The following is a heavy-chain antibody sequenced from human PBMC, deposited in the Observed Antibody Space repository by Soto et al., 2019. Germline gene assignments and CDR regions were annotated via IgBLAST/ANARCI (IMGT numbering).Heavy chain of an antibody. V-gene: IGHV3-30-3*01. CDR1: GFTFSSYA. CDR3: ARDQGNDFWSGYYINWFDP. Sequence: PGGSLRLSCAASGFTFSSYAMHWVRQAPGKGLEWVAVISYDGSNKYYADSVKGRFTISRDNSKNTLYLQMNSLRAEDTAVYYCARDQGNDFWSGYYINWFDPWGQGTLVTVSS. D-gene: IGHD3-3*01. CDR2: ISYDGSNK. J-gene: IGHJ5*02.